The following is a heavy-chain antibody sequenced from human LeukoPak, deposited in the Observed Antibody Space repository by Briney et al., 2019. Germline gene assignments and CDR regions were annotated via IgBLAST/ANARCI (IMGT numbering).Heavy chain of an antibody. CDR3: ARDGAHSSSWGGYYYYGMDV. J-gene: IGHJ6*02. Sequence: ASVKVSCKASGYTFTSYGISWVRQAPGQGLEWMGWISAYNGNTNYAQKLQGRVTMTTDTSTSTAYMELRSLGSDDTAVYYCARDGAHSSSWGGYYYYGMDVWGQGTTVTVSS. CDR1: GYTFTSYG. V-gene: IGHV1-18*01. CDR2: ISAYNGNT. D-gene: IGHD6-13*01.